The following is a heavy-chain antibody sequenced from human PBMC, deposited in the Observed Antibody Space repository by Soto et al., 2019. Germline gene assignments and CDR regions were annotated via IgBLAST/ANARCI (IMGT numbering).Heavy chain of an antibody. Sequence: GGSLRLSCAASGFTFRSFTMNWVRQAPGKGLEWVSTISSNSAYIYYTDALRGRFTISRDNAKSSLHLQMNSLRAEDTAVYYCTRDASRDSSARGWFDPWGPGTLVTVSS. D-gene: IGHD6-13*01. V-gene: IGHV3-21*01. CDR2: ISSNSAYI. J-gene: IGHJ5*02. CDR1: GFTFRSFT. CDR3: TRDASRDSSARGWFDP.